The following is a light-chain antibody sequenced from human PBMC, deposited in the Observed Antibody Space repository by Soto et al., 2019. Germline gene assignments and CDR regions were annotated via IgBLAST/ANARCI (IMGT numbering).Light chain of an antibody. CDR1: SSDVGGYNY. Sequence: QSALTQPASVSGSPGQSITISCTGTSSDVGGYNYVSWYQQHPGKAPKLMIYDVSNRPSGVSNRFSGSKSGNTASLTISGLQAEDEAEYYCSSYTSSSIPYVFGTGTKVTVL. CDR3: SSYTSSSIPYV. CDR2: DVS. J-gene: IGLJ1*01. V-gene: IGLV2-14*01.